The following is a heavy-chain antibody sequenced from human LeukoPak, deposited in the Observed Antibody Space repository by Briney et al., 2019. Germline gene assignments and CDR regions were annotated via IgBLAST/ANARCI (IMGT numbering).Heavy chain of an antibody. CDR1: GFTFSNYW. J-gene: IGHJ4*02. CDR2: IGTTSTFI. CDR3: AKAHPGFDY. Sequence: GGSLRLSCAASGFTFSNYWMHWVRQAPGKGLEWVASIGTTSTFIHYADSVKGRFTISRDNAQDSLFLQMNSLGAEDTAVYYCAKAHPGFDYWGQGVLVTVSS. V-gene: IGHV3-21*01.